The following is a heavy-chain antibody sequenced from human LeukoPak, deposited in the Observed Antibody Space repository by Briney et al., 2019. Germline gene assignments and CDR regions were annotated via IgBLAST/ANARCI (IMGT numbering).Heavy chain of an antibody. Sequence: ASVKVSCKASGYTFTNYGLSWVRQGPGQGLEWMGWINTDNGNTNYAQKFQDRFTMTTVTSTSTAYMELRSLRSDDTAMYYCARDEVAVAGTYQPLNFDYWGQGTLVTVSS. CDR3: ARDEVAVAGTYQPLNFDY. CDR2: INTDNGNT. V-gene: IGHV1-18*01. CDR1: GYTFTNYG. J-gene: IGHJ4*02. D-gene: IGHD6-19*01.